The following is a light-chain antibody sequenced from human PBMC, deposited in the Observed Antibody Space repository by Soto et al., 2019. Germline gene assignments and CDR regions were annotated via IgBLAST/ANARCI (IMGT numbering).Light chain of an antibody. CDR1: LNIGNK. V-gene: IGKV3-11*01. CDR2: EAS. CDR3: QQRSSS. J-gene: IGKJ4*01. Sequence: TQSPDALSVSPGETVTLSCTANLNIGNKLAWYQQKPGQPPRLLIYEASNRATGIPARFSGSGSGTDFTLTIRSLEPEDFAVYYCQQRSSSFGGGTKVEIK.